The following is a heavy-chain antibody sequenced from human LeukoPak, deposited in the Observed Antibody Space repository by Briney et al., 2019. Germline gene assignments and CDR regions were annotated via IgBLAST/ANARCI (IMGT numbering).Heavy chain of an antibody. Sequence: SETLSLTCTVSGGSISSGSYYWSWIRQPAGKGLEWIGRIYTSGSTNYNPSLKSRVTISVDTSKNQFSLKLSSVTAADTAVYYCAGVSLAAAGYDYWGQGTLVTVSS. CDR2: IYTSGST. CDR3: AGVSLAAAGYDY. V-gene: IGHV4-61*02. D-gene: IGHD6-13*01. CDR1: GGSISSGSYY. J-gene: IGHJ4*02.